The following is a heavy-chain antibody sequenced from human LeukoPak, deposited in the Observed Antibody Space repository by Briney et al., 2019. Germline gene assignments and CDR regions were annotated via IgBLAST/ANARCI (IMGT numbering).Heavy chain of an antibody. CDR2: IIPILGIA. D-gene: IGHD3-22*01. CDR1: GGTFSSYT. CDR3: ARDKRDSSGYYYFDY. J-gene: IGHJ4*02. Sequence: EASVKVSCKASGGTFSSYTISWVRQAPGQGLEWMGRIIPILGIADYAQKFQGRVTITADKSTSTAYMELSGLRSEDTAVYYCARDKRDSSGYYYFDYWGQGTLVTVSS. V-gene: IGHV1-69*04.